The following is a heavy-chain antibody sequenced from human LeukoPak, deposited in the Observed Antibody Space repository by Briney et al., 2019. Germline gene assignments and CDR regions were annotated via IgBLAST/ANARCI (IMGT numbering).Heavy chain of an antibody. CDR1: GGSISSYY. V-gene: IGHV4-59*12. Sequence: PSETLSLTCTVSGGSISSYYWSWIRQPPGKGLEWIGYIYYSGSTNYNPSLKSRVTMSVDTSKNQFSLKLSSVTAADTAVYYCARDLGGSYYDVTFDIWGQGTMVTVSS. CDR3: ARDLGGSYYDVTFDI. J-gene: IGHJ3*02. CDR2: IYYSGST. D-gene: IGHD1-26*01.